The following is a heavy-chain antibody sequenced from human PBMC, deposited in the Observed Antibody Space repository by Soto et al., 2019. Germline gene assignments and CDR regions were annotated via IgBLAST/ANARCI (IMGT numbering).Heavy chain of an antibody. CDR1: GGSISSYY. CDR3: ARDNDYSSSSHGGLAFDI. J-gene: IGHJ3*02. Sequence: PSETLSLTCTVSGGSISSYYWSWIRQPPGKGLEWIGYIYYSGSTNYNPSLKSRVTISVDTSKNQFSLKLSSVTAADTAVYYCARDNDYSSSSHGGLAFDIWGQGTMVTVS. CDR2: IYYSGST. V-gene: IGHV4-59*01. D-gene: IGHD6-6*01.